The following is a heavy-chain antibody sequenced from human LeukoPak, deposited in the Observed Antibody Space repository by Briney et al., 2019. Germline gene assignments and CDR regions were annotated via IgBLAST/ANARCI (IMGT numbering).Heavy chain of an antibody. CDR2: IYYSGST. D-gene: IGHD5-24*01. J-gene: IGHJ5*02. CDR3: ARERRTRMATKSPVLNWFDP. CDR1: GDSISSSSYY. Sequence: PSETLSLTCTVSGDSISSSSYYWGWIRQPPGKGLEWIGSIYYSGSTYYNPSLKSRVTIPVDTSKNQFSLKLSSVTAADTAVYYCARERRTRMATKSPVLNWFDPWGQGTLVTVSS. V-gene: IGHV4-39*07.